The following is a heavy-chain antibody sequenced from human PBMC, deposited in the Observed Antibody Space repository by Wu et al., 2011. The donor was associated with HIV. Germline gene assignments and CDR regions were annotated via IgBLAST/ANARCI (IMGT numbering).Heavy chain of an antibody. D-gene: IGHD4-23*01. CDR2: INPSGGST. CDR3: ARDSQHHGGY. J-gene: IGHJ4*02. Sequence: QVQLVQSGAEVKKPGSSVKVSCKASGGTFSSYAISWVRQAPGQGLEWMGIINPSGGSTSYAQKFQGRVTMTRDTSTSTVYMELSSLRSEDTAVYYCARDSQHHGGYWGQGTLVTVSS. CDR1: GGTFSSYA. V-gene: IGHV1-46*01.